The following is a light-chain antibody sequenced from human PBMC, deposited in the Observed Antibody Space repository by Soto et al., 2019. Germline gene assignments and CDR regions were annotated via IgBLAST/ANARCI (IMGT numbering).Light chain of an antibody. CDR3: QQYDNLLVGT. J-gene: IGKJ2*02. CDR2: DAS. Sequence: DIQMTQSPSSLSASVGDRVTITCQASQDISNYLNWYQQKPGKAPKLLIYDASNLETGVPSRFSGSGSGTDFTFTISSLQPEDIATYYCQQYDNLLVGTFGQGTKLEIK. V-gene: IGKV1-33*01. CDR1: QDISNY.